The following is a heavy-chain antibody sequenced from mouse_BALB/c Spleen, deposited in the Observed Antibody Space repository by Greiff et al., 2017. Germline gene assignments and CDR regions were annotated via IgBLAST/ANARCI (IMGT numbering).Heavy chain of an antibody. J-gene: IGHJ3*02. CDR2: ISSGSSTI. CDR1: GFTFSSFG. CDR3: ARGQDGYSE. Sequence: EVKLMESGGCLVQPGGSRKLSCAASGFTFSSFGMHWVRQAPEKGLEWVAYISSGSSTIYYADTVKGRFTISRDNARNILYLQMSSLRSEDTAMYYCARGQDGYSEWGQGTLVTVSA. V-gene: IGHV5-17*02. D-gene: IGHD2-3*01.